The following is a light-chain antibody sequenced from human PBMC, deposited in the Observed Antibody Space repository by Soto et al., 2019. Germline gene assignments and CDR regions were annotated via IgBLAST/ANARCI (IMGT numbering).Light chain of an antibody. CDR2: GAS. CDR3: QQYGSWT. J-gene: IGKJ1*01. Sequence: VLTQSPGTLSLSPGERATLSCRASQSFSTNYLAWYQQRPGQAPRLLIYGASSRAAGIPDRFSGSGSGTDFTLTISRLEPEDFAVYYWQQYGSWTFGQGTKVEIK. V-gene: IGKV3-20*01. CDR1: QSFSTNY.